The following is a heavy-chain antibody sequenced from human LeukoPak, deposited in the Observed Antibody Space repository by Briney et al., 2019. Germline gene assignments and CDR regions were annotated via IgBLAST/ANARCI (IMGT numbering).Heavy chain of an antibody. V-gene: IGHV3-74*01. CDR3: AREALRCPLFDL. Sequence: GGSLRLSCAASGFTFSSYWMHWVRQAPGKGLVWVSHIGSDASTTNYADSVKGRFTISRDNAKNTLYLQMNSLRAEDTAVYYCAREALRCPLFDLWGGGTLLRVSS. CDR2: IGSDASTT. CDR1: GFTFSSYW. J-gene: IGHJ5*02. D-gene: IGHD2-2*01.